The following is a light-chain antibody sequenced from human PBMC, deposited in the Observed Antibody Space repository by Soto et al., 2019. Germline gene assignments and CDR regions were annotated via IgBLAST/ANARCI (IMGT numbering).Light chain of an antibody. CDR2: DAS. CDR1: QTVRNNY. CDR3: QQRNDWPLT. V-gene: IGKV3-11*01. Sequence: EIVLTQSPGTLSLSPGERATLSCRASQTVRNNYLAWYQQKPGQAPRLLINDASNRATGIPARFGGSGSGTDFTLTISSLEPEDFAVYYCQQRNDWPLTFGGGTKVDIK. J-gene: IGKJ4*01.